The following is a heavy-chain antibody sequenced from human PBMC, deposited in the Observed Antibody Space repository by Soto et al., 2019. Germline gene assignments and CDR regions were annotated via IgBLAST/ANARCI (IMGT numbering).Heavy chain of an antibody. V-gene: IGHV3-23*01. CDR1: GFTFSSYA. D-gene: IGHD5-12*01. Sequence: GSLRLSCAASGFTFSSYATSWVRQAPGKGLEWVSAISGSGGSTYYADSVKGRFTISRDNSKNTLYLQMNSLRAEDTAVYYCANPPLPIVATTYNWFDPWGQGTLVTVSS. CDR3: ANPPLPIVATTYNWFDP. J-gene: IGHJ5*02. CDR2: ISGSGGST.